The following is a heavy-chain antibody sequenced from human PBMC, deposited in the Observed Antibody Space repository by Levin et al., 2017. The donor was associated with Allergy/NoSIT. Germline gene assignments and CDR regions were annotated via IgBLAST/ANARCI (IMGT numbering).Heavy chain of an antibody. CDR3: ARHLRD. J-gene: IGHJ4*02. Sequence: SETLSLTCTVSGDSISPYYWSWIRQPPGKGLEWIGYIYYSGSTNYNPSLKSRVTISVDTSKNQFSLKLRSVTAADTAVYYCARHLRDWGQGTLVTVSS. CDR1: GDSISPYY. CDR2: IYYSGST. V-gene: IGHV4-59*01.